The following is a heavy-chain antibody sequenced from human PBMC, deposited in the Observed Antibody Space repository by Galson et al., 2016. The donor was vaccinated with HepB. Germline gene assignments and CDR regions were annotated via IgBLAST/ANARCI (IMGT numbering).Heavy chain of an antibody. J-gene: IGHJ5*02. V-gene: IGHV5-51*01. CDR1: GYTFTDYW. Sequence: QSGAEVKKPGESLKISCQGSGYTFTDYWIGWVRQMPGKGLEWMGIMYPDDSDTRYSPSFQGHVTISADQSISTAYLQWTSLKASDTAIYYCARLVRYCSNSTTCYPQGPANWFDPWGQGTLVFVSS. CDR3: ARLVRYCSNSTTCYPQGPANWFDP. CDR2: MYPDDSDT. D-gene: IGHD2-2*01.